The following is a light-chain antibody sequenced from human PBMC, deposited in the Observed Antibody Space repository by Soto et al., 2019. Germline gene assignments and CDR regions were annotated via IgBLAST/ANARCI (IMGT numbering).Light chain of an antibody. V-gene: IGKV3-20*01. J-gene: IGKJ1*01. Sequence: EIVLTQSPCTLSLSPGERATLSCRASQTVSNYLAWYQQKPGLAPRLLIYDASTRATGIPDRFSGSGSGTDFTLTISRLEPEDFAVYYCQQYGGSPRTFGQGTKVDIK. CDR3: QQYGGSPRT. CDR2: DAS. CDR1: QTVSNY.